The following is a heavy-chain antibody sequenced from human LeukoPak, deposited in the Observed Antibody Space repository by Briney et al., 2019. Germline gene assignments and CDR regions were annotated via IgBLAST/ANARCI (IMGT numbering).Heavy chain of an antibody. D-gene: IGHD2-21*01. CDR1: GFTFSSFS. V-gene: IGHV3-48*04. CDR2: ISSSSSTI. Sequence: GGSLRLSCAASGFTFSSFSMNWVRQAPGKGLEWVSYISSSSSTIYYADSVKGRFTISRDNAKNSLYLQMNSLRAEDTAVYYCARVVSDYYYMDAWGKGTTVTVSS. J-gene: IGHJ6*03. CDR3: ARVVSDYYYMDA.